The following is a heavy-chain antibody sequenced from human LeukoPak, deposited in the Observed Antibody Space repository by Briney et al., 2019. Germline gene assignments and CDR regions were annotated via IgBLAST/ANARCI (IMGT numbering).Heavy chain of an antibody. J-gene: IGHJ4*02. CDR1: GGSISNYY. CDR2: IHSSGTT. Sequence: SETLSLTCAVSGGSISNYYWSWIRQPAGKGLEWIGRIHSSGTTRYNPSLKRRVTMSVDASKKQFSLNLISVTAADTAAYYCARDVPPDYWGQGTLVTVSS. V-gene: IGHV4-4*07. CDR3: ARDVPPDY.